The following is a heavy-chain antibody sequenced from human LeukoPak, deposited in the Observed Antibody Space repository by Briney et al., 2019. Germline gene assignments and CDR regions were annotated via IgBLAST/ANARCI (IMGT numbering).Heavy chain of an antibody. CDR1: GFTFSSYV. CDR3: ARDPTSSWETAFDI. J-gene: IGHJ3*02. V-gene: IGHV3-74*01. Sequence: GGSLRLSCAASGFTFSSYVMHWVRQAPGKGLVWVSRLNSDGSSTSYADSVKGRFTISRDNAKNTLYLQMNSLRAEDTAVYYCARDPTSSWETAFDIWGQGTMVTVSS. CDR2: LNSDGSST. D-gene: IGHD1-26*01.